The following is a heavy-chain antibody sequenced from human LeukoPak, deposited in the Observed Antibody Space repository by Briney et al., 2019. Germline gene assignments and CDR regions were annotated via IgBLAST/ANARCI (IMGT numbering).Heavy chain of an antibody. Sequence: ASVTVSCKASGYTFTSYGISWVRQAPGQGLEWMGWISAYNGNTNYAQKLQGRVTMTTDTSTSTAYMELRSLRSDDTAVYYCARDALKYYYDSSGYSLLWGQGTLVTVSS. D-gene: IGHD3-22*01. V-gene: IGHV1-18*01. J-gene: IGHJ4*02. CDR1: GYTFTSYG. CDR2: ISAYNGNT. CDR3: ARDALKYYYDSSGYSLL.